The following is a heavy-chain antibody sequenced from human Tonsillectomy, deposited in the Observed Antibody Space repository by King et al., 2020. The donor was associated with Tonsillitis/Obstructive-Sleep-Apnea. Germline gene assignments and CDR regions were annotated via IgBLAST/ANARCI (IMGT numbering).Heavy chain of an antibody. CDR1: GGSFRGYY. D-gene: IGHD6-6*01. J-gene: IGHJ4*02. V-gene: IGHV4-34*01. Sequence: VQLQQWGAGLLKPSETLSLTCAVYGGSFRGYYWSWIRQPPGKGLEWIGGINHSGSTNYNPSLKRRVTISVDTSTNQFSLKLTSVTAAATAVYYCARGLRGPEYSSSSSSGDYWGQGTLVTVSS. CDR2: INHSGST. CDR3: ARGLRGPEYSSSSSSGDY.